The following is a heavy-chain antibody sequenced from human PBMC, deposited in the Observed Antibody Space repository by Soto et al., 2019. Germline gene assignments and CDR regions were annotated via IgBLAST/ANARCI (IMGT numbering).Heavy chain of an antibody. CDR1: GYTFTSYD. J-gene: IGHJ4*02. Sequence: ASVKVSCKASGYTFTSYDINWVRQATGQGLGWMGWMNPNSGNTGYAQKFQGRATMTRNTSISTAYMELSSLRSEDTAVYYCARGHWPHFDYWGQGTLVTVSS. V-gene: IGHV1-8*01. CDR2: MNPNSGNT. CDR3: ARGHWPHFDY.